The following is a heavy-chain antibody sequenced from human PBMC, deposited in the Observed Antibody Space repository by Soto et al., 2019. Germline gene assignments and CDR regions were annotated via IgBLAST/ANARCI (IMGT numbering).Heavy chain of an antibody. V-gene: IGHV4-30-2*01. CDR2: IYHSGST. CDR3: AGSSGNWFDP. Sequence: SETLSLTCGVSGGPISSGGYSWSWIRQPPGKGLEWIGYIYHSGSTYYNPSLKSRVTISVDRSKNQFSLKLSSVTAADTAVYYCAGSSGNWFDPWGQGTLVTVSS. CDR1: GGPISSGGYS. D-gene: IGHD6-6*01. J-gene: IGHJ5*02.